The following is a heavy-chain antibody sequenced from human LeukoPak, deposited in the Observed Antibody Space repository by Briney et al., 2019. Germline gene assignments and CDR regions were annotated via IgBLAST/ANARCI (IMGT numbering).Heavy chain of an antibody. CDR2: VYSSGSI. V-gene: IGHV3-66*01. D-gene: IGHD3-10*01. CDR3: GAGITNAWEVLAY. Sequence: PGGSLRLSCAASGFTISSKFMNWVRQAPGKGLEGVSVVYSSGSIYYADSVEGRFTVSRDNSKNTLYLQMNSLRDEDTAMYYCGAGITNAWEVLAYWGQGTMVTVSS. J-gene: IGHJ4*02. CDR1: GFTISSKF.